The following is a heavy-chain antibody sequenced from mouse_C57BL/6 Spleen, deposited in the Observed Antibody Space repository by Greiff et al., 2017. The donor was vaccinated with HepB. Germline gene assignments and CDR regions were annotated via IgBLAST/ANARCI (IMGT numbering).Heavy chain of an antibody. D-gene: IGHD2-3*01. CDR3: AREGKIYDGYSHAMDY. CDR1: GYTFTSYW. V-gene: IGHV1-52*01. CDR2: IDPSDSET. J-gene: IGHJ4*01. Sequence: QVQLQQPGAELVRPGSSVKLSCKASGYTFTSYWMHWVKQRPIQGLEWIGNIDPSDSETHYNQKFKDKATLTVDKSSSTAYMQLSSLTSEDSAVYYCAREGKIYDGYSHAMDYWGQGTSVTVSS.